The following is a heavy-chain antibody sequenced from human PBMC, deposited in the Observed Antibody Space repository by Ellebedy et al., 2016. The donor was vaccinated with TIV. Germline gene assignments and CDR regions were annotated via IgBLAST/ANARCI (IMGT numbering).Heavy chain of an antibody. D-gene: IGHD3-10*01. V-gene: IGHV4-59*01. Sequence: SETLSLTCTVSGASIRSYYWSWFRQPPGKGLEWIGYIFFDGSTQYNPSLKSRVTMAVDTSKDQFSLKLTSVTAADTAVYYCTRDHQSGRGRYYYGVGDWGQGTTITVSS. CDR3: TRDHQSGRGRYYYGVGD. J-gene: IGHJ6*02. CDR1: GASIRSYY. CDR2: IFFDGST.